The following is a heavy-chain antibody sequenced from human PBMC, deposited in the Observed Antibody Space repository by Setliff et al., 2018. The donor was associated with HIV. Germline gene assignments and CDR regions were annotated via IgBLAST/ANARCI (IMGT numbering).Heavy chain of an antibody. Sequence: GGSLRLSCAASGFTFSSYWMHWVRQVPGKGLVWASRVNSDESSTNYADSAKGRFTISRDNSKNTVYLQMNSLRAEDTAEYYCAKELAASGLGYFDSWGRGILVTVSS. CDR2: VNSDESST. J-gene: IGHJ4*02. CDR1: GFTFSSYW. CDR3: AKELAASGLGYFDS. V-gene: IGHV3-74*01. D-gene: IGHD3-22*01.